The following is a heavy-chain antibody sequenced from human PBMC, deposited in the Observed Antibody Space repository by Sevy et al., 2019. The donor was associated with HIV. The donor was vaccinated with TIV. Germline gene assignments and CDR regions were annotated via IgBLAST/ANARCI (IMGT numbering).Heavy chain of an antibody. CDR1: GGSISSGRYY. D-gene: IGHD5-12*01. J-gene: IGHJ4*02. CDR2: IYYSGST. Sequence: SETLSLTCTVSGGSISSGRYYWSWIRQPPGNGLEWIGYIYYSGSTNYNPSLKSQVTISVDTSKNQFSLKLSSVTAADTAVYYCARVRGGYRGFAGFDYWGQGTLVPVSS. V-gene: IGHV4-61*01. CDR3: ARVRGGYRGFAGFDY.